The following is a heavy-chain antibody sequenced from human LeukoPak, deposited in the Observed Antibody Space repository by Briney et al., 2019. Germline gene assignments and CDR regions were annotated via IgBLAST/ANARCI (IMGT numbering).Heavy chain of an antibody. CDR1: GYTFSSYG. CDR3: ARSSLGTITAGPFDY. V-gene: IGHV1-18*01. CDR2: ISGYNGNT. J-gene: IGHJ4*02. Sequence: ASVKVSCKASGYTFSSYGIAWVRQAPGQGLEWMGWISGYNGNTNYAQKLQGRVSMTTDTSTTTAYMELRSLTSDDTALYYCARSSLGTITAGPFDYWGQGTLVTASS. D-gene: IGHD5-12*01.